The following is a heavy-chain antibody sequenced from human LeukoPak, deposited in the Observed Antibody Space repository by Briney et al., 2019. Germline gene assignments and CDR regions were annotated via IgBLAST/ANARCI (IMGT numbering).Heavy chain of an antibody. J-gene: IGHJ5*02. CDR2: MSYDGSHQ. D-gene: IGHD2-15*01. Sequence: GKSLRLSCAASGFTFSNYAMHWVRQAPGKGLEWVALMSYDGSHQYYADSVKGRFTISRDNSNNTVFLQMNSLRTEDTAVYYCARQRVGFFSSWGQGTLVTVSS. CDR3: ARQRVGFFSS. V-gene: IGHV3-30*01. CDR1: GFTFSNYA.